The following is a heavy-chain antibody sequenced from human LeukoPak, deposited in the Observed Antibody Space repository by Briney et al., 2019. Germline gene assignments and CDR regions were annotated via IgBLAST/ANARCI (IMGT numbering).Heavy chain of an antibody. Sequence: GGSLRLSCEASGFTFSNYGFHWVRLAPGKGLEWVAVIWYDGRNKYFADSVRGRFSTSRDNSKNTSYLQMNSLRAEDTAVYYCARGDRSSWFNFDYWGQGTLVTVSS. CDR3: ARGDRSSWFNFDY. J-gene: IGHJ4*02. D-gene: IGHD6-13*01. CDR1: GFTFSNYG. V-gene: IGHV3-33*01. CDR2: IWYDGRNK.